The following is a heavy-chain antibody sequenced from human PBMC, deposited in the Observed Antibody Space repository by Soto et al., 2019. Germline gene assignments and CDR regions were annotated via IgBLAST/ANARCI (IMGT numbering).Heavy chain of an antibody. CDR3: ARDPGYSGYV. CDR2: IIPILGIA. V-gene: IGHV1-69*04. D-gene: IGHD5-12*01. J-gene: IGHJ4*02. Sequence: ASVKVSCKASGGTFSSYTISWVRQAPGQGLEWMGRIIPILGIANYAQKLQGRVTITADKSTSTAYMELSSLRSEDTAVYYCARDPGYSGYVWGQGNLVTVSS. CDR1: GGTFSSYT.